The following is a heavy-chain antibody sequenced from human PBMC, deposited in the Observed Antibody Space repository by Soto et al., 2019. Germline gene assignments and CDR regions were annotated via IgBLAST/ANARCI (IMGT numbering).Heavy chain of an antibody. CDR2: IIPILGVA. CDR3: ARDGGYDSDYYYGMDV. D-gene: IGHD5-12*01. V-gene: IGHV1-69*08. CDR1: GGTFSSYT. J-gene: IGHJ6*02. Sequence: QVQLVQSGAEVKKPGSSVKVSCKASGGTFSSYTISWVRQAPGQGLEWMGRIIPILGVANYAQKFQGRVTITXXKXTXKAYMELSSLRSEDTAVYYCARDGGYDSDYYYGMDVWGQGTTVTVSS.